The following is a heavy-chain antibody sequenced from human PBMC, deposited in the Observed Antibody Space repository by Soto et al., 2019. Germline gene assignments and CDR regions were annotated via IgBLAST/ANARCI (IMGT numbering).Heavy chain of an antibody. CDR3: PGKVTISGALFIY. D-gene: IGHD3-3*01. V-gene: IGHV3-15*07. CDR2: IKSETDGGTT. Sequence: EVQVVESGGGFVEPGGSLRLSCAASGFSFTSAWLTWVRQAPGKGLEWVGRIKSETDGGTTAFAAPVKDRFTMSRDDAENAVSSKINARKPEDKARYYCPGKVTISGALFIYGAKGILVTVSS. J-gene: IGHJ4*02. CDR1: GFSFTSAW.